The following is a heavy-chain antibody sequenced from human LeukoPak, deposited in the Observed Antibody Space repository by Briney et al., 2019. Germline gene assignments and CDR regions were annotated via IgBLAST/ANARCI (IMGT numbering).Heavy chain of an antibody. CDR2: IRNKANSYST. CDR1: GFTFSDYF. Sequence: QPGGSLRLSCAASGFTFSDYFMDWVRQAPGKGLEWVGRIRNKANSYSTEYAASVKGRFTISRDDSENSLFLQMNSLKTEDTAVYYCVTLGYCTTTRCYATDGGAFDIWGQGTMVTVSS. V-gene: IGHV3-72*01. J-gene: IGHJ3*02. D-gene: IGHD2-2*01. CDR3: VTLGYCTTTRCYATDGGAFDI.